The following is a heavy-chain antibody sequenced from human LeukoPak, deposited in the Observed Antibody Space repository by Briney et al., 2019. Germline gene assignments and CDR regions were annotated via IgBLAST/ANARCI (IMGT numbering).Heavy chain of an antibody. Sequence: KPSETLSLTCTVSGGSISSHFWAWIRQPPGKGLELIGYIYYSGSTSYSPSLKSRVTISLDTSRKRFSLNLSSLTAADTVVYFCARFSAAPVYYFDSWGQGTLVTVSS. CDR3: ARFSAAPVYYFDS. CDR2: IYYSGST. J-gene: IGHJ4*02. CDR1: GGSISSHF. D-gene: IGHD6-13*01. V-gene: IGHV4-59*11.